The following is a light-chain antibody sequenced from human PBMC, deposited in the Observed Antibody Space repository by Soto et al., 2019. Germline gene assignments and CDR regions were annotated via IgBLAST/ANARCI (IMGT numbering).Light chain of an antibody. CDR1: QSVSGY. Sequence: EIVLTQSPATLSLSPGETATLSCRASQSVSGYIGWYQQKPGQAPRLLIYDASNRANGVPARFGGSGSGTDFTLTINSLEPEDFAVYYCQQRNVWPPITFGQGTRLEI. J-gene: IGKJ5*01. CDR3: QQRNVWPPIT. V-gene: IGKV3-11*01. CDR2: DAS.